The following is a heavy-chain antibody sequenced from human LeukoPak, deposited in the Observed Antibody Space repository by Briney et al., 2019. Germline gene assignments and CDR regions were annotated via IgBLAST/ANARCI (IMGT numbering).Heavy chain of an antibody. V-gene: IGHV3-23*01. CDR2: ISDTGGST. D-gene: IGHD3-22*01. J-gene: IGHJ4*02. CDR3: AKRGVVIRVILVGFHKQAYYFDS. CDR1: GITLSNYG. Sequence: GGSMRLSCAVSGITLSNYGMSWVRQAPGKGLEWVAGISDTGGSTNYADSVKGRFTISRDNPKNTLYLQMSSLRAEDTAVYFCAKRGVVIRVILVGFHKQAYYFDSWGQGALVTVSS.